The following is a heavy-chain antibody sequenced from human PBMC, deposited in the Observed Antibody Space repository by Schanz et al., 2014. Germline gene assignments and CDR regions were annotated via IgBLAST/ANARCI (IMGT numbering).Heavy chain of an antibody. J-gene: IGHJ3*02. CDR1: GFTFSRFG. V-gene: IGHV3-33*01. D-gene: IGHD3-10*01. CDR3: ARGIITMVRGGDVGAFDI. Sequence: VQLVESGGGLVQPGGSLRLSCATSGFTFSRFGMHWVRQAPGKGPEWVALISYDGSSKNHADSVQGRFTISRDNSKNALYRQMDSLRAEDTAVYYGARGIITMVRGGDVGAFDIWGQGTMVTVSS. CDR2: ISYDGSSK.